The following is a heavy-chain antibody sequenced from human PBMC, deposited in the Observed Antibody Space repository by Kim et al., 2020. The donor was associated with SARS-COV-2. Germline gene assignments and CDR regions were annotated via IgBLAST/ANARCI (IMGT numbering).Heavy chain of an antibody. CDR2: ISGSGGST. Sequence: GGSLRLSCAASGFTFSSYAMSWVRQAPGKGLEWVSAISGSGGSTYYADSVKGRFTISRDNSKNTLYLQMNSLRAEDTAVYYCAKDRHSSSWWNARGPNYGMDVWGQGTTVTVSS. V-gene: IGHV3-23*01. CDR3: AKDRHSSSWWNARGPNYGMDV. CDR1: GFTFSSYA. D-gene: IGHD6-13*01. J-gene: IGHJ6*02.